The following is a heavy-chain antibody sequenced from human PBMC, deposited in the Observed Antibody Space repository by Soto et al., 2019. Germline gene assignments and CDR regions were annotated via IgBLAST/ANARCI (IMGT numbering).Heavy chain of an antibody. J-gene: IGHJ4*02. CDR2: IKSIVDGGTT. V-gene: IGHV3-15*07. CDR3: STGGYYLDC. Sequence: EEQLVESGGGLVKPGGSLRLSCAASGFTFSNAWMNWVRQVPGKGLEWVGRIKSIVDGGTTDFAAPVKGRLTISRDDSKNAVYLERNSLKIEDTAVYYCSTGGYYLDCWGQGTLVTVSS. CDR1: GFTFSNAW.